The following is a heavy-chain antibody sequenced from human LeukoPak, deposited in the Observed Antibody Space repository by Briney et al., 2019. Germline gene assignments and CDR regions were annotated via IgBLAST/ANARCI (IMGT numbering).Heavy chain of an antibody. CDR3: ARHAGYSSSWYDY. V-gene: IGHV4-34*01. Sequence: NPSETLSLTCAVYGGSFSGYYWSWIRQPPGKGLEWIGEINHSGSTNYNPSLKSRVTISVDTSKNQFSLKLSSVTAADTAVYYCARHAGYSSSWYDYWGQGTLVTASS. J-gene: IGHJ4*02. CDR1: GGSFSGYY. D-gene: IGHD6-13*01. CDR2: INHSGST.